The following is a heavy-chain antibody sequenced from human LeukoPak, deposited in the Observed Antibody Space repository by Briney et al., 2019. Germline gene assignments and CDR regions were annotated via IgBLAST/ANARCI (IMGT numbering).Heavy chain of an antibody. CDR1: GGSVSSGSYY. CDR2: FYYSGST. D-gene: IGHD6-13*01. CDR3: ARDRASSSWYPSGYYYYMDV. J-gene: IGHJ6*03. V-gene: IGHV4-61*01. Sequence: SETLSLTCTVSGGSVSSGSYYWSWIRQPPGKGLEWIGYFYYSGSTNYNPSLKSRVTISVDTSKNQFSLKLSSVTAADTAVYYCARDRASSSWYPSGYYYYMDVWGKGTTVTVSS.